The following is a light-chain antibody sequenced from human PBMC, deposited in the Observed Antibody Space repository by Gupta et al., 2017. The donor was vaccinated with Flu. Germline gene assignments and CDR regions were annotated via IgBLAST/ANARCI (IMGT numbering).Light chain of an antibody. CDR2: EVS. J-gene: IGLJ1*01. Sequence: QSALTQPASVSGSPGQSITISCTGTSSDVGGYNYVSWYQQHPGKAPKLIIYEVSTRPLGVSNRFSGSKSGNSASLTISGLRAEDEADYYCSSYISRSTSYVFGAGTKVTVL. V-gene: IGLV2-14*01. CDR1: SSDVGGYNY. CDR3: SSYISRSTSYV.